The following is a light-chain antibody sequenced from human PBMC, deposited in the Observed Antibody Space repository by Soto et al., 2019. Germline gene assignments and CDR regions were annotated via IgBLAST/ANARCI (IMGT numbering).Light chain of an antibody. V-gene: IGKV1-39*01. CDR3: QQSYSTPPT. CDR2: AGS. CDR1: QSVSSY. Sequence: DIQMTQSPSPLSASVGDRVTIACRASQSVSSYLNWYQHKPGKAPKLLIYAGSSLQSGVQSRFSGSGSGTDFPLTLSSLQPEDFATYSCQQSYSTPPTFGQGTKVEIE. J-gene: IGKJ1*01.